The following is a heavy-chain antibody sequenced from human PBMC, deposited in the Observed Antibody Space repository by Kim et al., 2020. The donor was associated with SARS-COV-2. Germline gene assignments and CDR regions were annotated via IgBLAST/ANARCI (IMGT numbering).Heavy chain of an antibody. CDR3: ARDLGYYDILTGYYSLGAFDI. J-gene: IGHJ3*02. CDR1: GFTFSSYE. Sequence: GGSLRLSCAASGFTFSSYEMNWVRQAPGKGLEWVSYISSSGNTIYYADSVKGRFTISRDNAKNSLYLQMNSLRAEDTAVYYCARDLGYYDILTGYYSLGAFDIWGQGTMVTVSS. CDR2: ISSSGNTI. V-gene: IGHV3-48*03. D-gene: IGHD3-9*01.